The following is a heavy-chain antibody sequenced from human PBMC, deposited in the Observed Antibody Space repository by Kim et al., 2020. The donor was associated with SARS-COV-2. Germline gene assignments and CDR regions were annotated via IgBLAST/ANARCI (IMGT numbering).Heavy chain of an antibody. V-gene: IGHV4-34*01. J-gene: IGHJ5*01. CDR3: SRSLFHTTSSNWARFDS. CDR1: GGSFSGYY. D-gene: IGHD6-13*01. CDR2: IYHCGTT. Sequence: SETLSLTCAVYGGSFSGYYWCWIRLPPGKGLEWNWDIYHCGTTKYDPSLKRRVTLSVDTSKNQFSLKLSPVSAAATAASYCSRSLFHTTSSNWARFDS.